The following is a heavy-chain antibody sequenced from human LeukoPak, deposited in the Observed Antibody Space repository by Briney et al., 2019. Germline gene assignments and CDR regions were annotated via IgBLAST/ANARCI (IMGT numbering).Heavy chain of an antibody. CDR2: IHEDGSVT. CDR3: ARGRGWVDH. J-gene: IGHJ4*02. V-gene: IGHV3-7*01. D-gene: IGHD3-16*01. CDR1: GSTFTAYA. Sequence: PGGSLRLSCAASGSTFTAYAMSWFRQTPGKGLEWVANIHEDGSVTNYVDSVKGRFTISRDNARNSVYLQLNSLRAEDTALYYCARGRGWVDHWGQGTLVTVSS.